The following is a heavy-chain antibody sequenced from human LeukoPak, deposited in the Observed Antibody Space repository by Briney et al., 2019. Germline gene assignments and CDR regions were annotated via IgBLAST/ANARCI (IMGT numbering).Heavy chain of an antibody. V-gene: IGHV4-30-4*08. CDR3: ARVNPYYDFWSGYYHTIAFDI. Sequence: SETLSLTCTVSGVSISSGDYYWSWIRQPPGKGLEWIGYIYYSGSTYYNPSLKSRVTISVDTSKNQFSLKLSSVTAADTAVYYCARVNPYYDFWSGYYHTIAFDIWGQGTMVTVSS. CDR1: GVSISSGDYY. D-gene: IGHD3-3*01. CDR2: IYYSGST. J-gene: IGHJ3*02.